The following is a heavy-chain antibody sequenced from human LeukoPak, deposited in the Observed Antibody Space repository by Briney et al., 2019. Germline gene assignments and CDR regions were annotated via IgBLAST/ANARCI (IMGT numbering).Heavy chain of an antibody. Sequence: ASVKVPCKASGYTFTSYYMHWVRQAPGQGLEWMGIINPSGGSTSHAQKFQGRVTMTRDTSTSTVYMELSSLRSEDTAVYYCARSEVPSYYDFWSGYHTYYYGMDVWGQGTTVTVSS. CDR3: ARSEVPSYYDFWSGYHTYYYGMDV. CDR2: INPSGGST. V-gene: IGHV1-46*01. J-gene: IGHJ6*02. D-gene: IGHD3-3*01. CDR1: GYTFTSYY.